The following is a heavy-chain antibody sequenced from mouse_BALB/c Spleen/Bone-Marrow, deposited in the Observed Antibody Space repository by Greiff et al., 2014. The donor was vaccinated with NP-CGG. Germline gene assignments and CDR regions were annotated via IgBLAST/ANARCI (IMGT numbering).Heavy chain of an antibody. J-gene: IGHJ3*01. V-gene: IGHV5-6-5*01. D-gene: IGHD1-1*01. CDR2: ISTGGST. Sequence: EVQLVESGGDLVKPGGSLKLSCAAPGFTFSNYALYWVRQTPEKRLEWVASISTGGSTYYLDSVKGRFTISRDSARNILYLQMSSLRSEDTARYYCARNYYGSFAYWGQGTLVTVSA. CDR1: GFTFSNYA. CDR3: ARNYYGSFAY.